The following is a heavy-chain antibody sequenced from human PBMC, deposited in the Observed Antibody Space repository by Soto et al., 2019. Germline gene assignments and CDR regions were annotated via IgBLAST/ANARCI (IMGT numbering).Heavy chain of an antibody. CDR3: AKDSGSWNYYYYGMDV. CDR1: GFTFSSYA. Sequence: GGSLRLSCAASGFTFSSYAMSWVRQAPGKGLEWVSAISGSGGSTYYADSVKGRFTISRDNSKNTLYLQMNSLRAEDTAVYYCAKDSGSWNYYYYGMDVWGQGTTVTVSS. J-gene: IGHJ6*02. V-gene: IGHV3-23*01. CDR2: ISGSGGST. D-gene: IGHD1-26*01.